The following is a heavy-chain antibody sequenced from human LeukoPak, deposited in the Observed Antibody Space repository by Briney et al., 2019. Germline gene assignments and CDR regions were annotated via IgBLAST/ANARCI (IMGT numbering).Heavy chain of an antibody. CDR3: ARHAGYCTGGKCYSFYYFDY. CDR1: GYTFTNYW. J-gene: IGHJ4*02. CDR2: IHPGDSDT. V-gene: IGHV5-51*01. D-gene: IGHD2-15*01. Sequence: GESLKISCKASGYTFTNYWIGWVRHTPRKGLEWMGIIHPGDSDTRYRTSFQGQVTVSVDESTSTAYLHWTSLKASDTAIYYCARHAGYCTGGKCYSFYYFDYWGQGTLVTVSS.